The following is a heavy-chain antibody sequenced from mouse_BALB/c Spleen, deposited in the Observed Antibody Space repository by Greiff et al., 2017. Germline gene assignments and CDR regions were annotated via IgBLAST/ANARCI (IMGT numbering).Heavy chain of an antibody. D-gene: IGHD2-1*01. CDR1: GFTFSSYY. J-gene: IGHJ2*01. CDR2: INSNGGST. CDR3: ARGYGNYDY. Sequence: EVKLMESGGGLVKLGGSLKLSCAASGFTFSSYYMSWVRQTPEKRLELVAAINSNGGSTYYPDTVKGRFTISRDNAKNTLYLQMSSLKSEDTALYYCARGYGNYDYWGQGTTLTVSS. V-gene: IGHV5-6-2*01.